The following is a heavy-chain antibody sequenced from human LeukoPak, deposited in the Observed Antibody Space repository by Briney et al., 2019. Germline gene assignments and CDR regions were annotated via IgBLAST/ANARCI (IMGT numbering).Heavy chain of an antibody. CDR1: GFTFSTYS. D-gene: IGHD3-22*01. CDR3: ARGKTYYYDSTAYPFDY. J-gene: IGHJ4*02. CDR2: IRRSRNYI. Sequence: PGGSLRLSCAASGFTFSTYSMNWVRQAPGKGLEWVSSIRRSRNYIYYADSVKGRFTISRDNAKNSLHLQMNSLRAEGTAVYYCARGKTYYYDSTAYPFDYWGQGTLVSVSS. V-gene: IGHV3-21*04.